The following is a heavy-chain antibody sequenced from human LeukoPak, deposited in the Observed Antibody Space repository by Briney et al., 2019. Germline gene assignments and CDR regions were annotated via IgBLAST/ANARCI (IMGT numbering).Heavy chain of an antibody. D-gene: IGHD2-2*01. CDR1: GFTFSYYW. V-gene: IGHV3-74*01. CDR2: VKDDGIST. J-gene: IGHJ3*02. CDR3: ATGPYAAFEM. Sequence: GGSLRLSCAASGFTFSYYWMHWVRQAPGKGLVWVSRVKDDGISTLYADSVKGRFTISRDNAKNTLYLQMNSLRADDTALYYCATGPYAAFEMWGQGTMVTVSS.